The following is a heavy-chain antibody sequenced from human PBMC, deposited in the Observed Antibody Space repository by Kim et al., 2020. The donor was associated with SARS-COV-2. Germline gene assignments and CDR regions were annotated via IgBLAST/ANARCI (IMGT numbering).Heavy chain of an antibody. CDR3: ARARDGAAADFFDY. J-gene: IGHJ4*02. CDR2: IIPIFGTA. V-gene: IGHV1-69*06. D-gene: IGHD6-13*01. CDR1: GGTFSSYA. Sequence: SVKVSCKASGGTFSSYAISWVRQAPGQGLEWMGGIIPIFGTANYAQKFQGRVTITADKSTSTAYMELSSLRSEDTAVYYCARARDGAAADFFDYRGQGTLVTVSS.